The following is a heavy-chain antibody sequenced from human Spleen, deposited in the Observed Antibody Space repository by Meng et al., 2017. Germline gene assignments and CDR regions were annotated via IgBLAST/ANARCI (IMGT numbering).Heavy chain of an antibody. CDR2: INAVFGTT. CDR3: ARKAGNCISTTCYSLDY. Sequence: SVKVSCKALGGIFSNYVIGWVRQAPGQGLEWMGGINAVFGTTNYAQKFQGRVTITTDESTSTAYMELTRLTSEDTVVYFCARKAGNCISTTCYSLDYWGQGTLVTVSS. CDR1: GGIFSNYV. V-gene: IGHV1-69*05. D-gene: IGHD2-2*01. J-gene: IGHJ4*02.